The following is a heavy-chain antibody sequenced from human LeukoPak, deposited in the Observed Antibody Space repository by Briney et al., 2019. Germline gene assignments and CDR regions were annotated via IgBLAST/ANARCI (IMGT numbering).Heavy chain of an antibody. Sequence: SVKVSCKASGGTFSSYAISWVRQAPGQGLEWMGGIIPIFGTADYAQKFQGRVTITADESTSTAYMELSSLRSEDTAVYYCAREERELWPLAFDIWGQGTMVTVSS. CDR1: GGTFSSYA. D-gene: IGHD2-21*01. CDR3: AREERELWPLAFDI. J-gene: IGHJ3*02. V-gene: IGHV1-69*01. CDR2: IIPIFGTA.